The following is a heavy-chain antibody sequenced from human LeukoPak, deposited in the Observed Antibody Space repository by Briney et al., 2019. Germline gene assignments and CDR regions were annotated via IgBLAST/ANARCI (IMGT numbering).Heavy chain of an antibody. V-gene: IGHV3-23*01. CDR2: ISGSGGST. D-gene: IGHD6-19*01. CDR3: ARVNGFAQQAVAGMSPYYYYYYGMDV. J-gene: IGHJ6*02. Sequence: GGSLRLSCAASGFTFSSYAMSWVRQAPGKGLEWVSAISGSGGSTYYADSVKGRFTISRHNSKNTLYLQMNSLRAEDTAVYYCARVNGFAQQAVAGMSPYYYYYYGMDVWGQGTTVTVSS. CDR1: GFTFSSYA.